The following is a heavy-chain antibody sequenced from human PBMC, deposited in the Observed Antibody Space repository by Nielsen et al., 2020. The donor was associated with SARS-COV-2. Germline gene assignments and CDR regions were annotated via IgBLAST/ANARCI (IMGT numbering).Heavy chain of an antibody. Sequence: SETLSLTCAVYGGSFSGYYWSWIRQPPGKGLEWIGEINHSGSTNYNPSLKSRVTISVDTSKNQFSLKLSSVIAADTAVYYCARGITIFGVVIIRRWFDPWGQGTLVTVSS. CDR2: INHSGST. CDR1: GGSFSGYY. J-gene: IGHJ5*02. D-gene: IGHD3-3*01. CDR3: ARGITIFGVVIIRRWFDP. V-gene: IGHV4-34*01.